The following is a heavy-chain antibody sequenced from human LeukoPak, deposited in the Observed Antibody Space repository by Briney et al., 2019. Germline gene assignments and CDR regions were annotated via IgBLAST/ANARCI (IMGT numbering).Heavy chain of an antibody. V-gene: IGHV4-59*01. CDR1: GGSISSYY. D-gene: IGHD3-10*01. J-gene: IGHJ4*02. CDR3: ARGITMVRGVPFFDY. CDR2: IYYSGST. Sequence: PSETLSLTCTXSGGSISSYYWSWIRQPPGKGLEWIGYIYYSGSTNYNPSLKSRVTISVDTSKNQFSLKLSSVTAADTAVYYCARGITMVRGVPFFDYWGQGTLVTVSS.